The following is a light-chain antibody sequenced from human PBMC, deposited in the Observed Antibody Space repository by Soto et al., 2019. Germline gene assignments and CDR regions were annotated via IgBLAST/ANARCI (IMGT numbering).Light chain of an antibody. J-gene: IGKJ4*01. CDR3: QQFNSDPVT. CDR1: QDISSH. Sequence: DIQLTQSPAFLSASVGDKVTITCRASQDISSHLAWYQQKPGKPPNLLIYSASTLQNGVPSRFSGSGSGTDFTLTISSLQPEDFATYFWQQFNSDPVTYGGGTKVEIK. V-gene: IGKV1-9*01. CDR2: SAS.